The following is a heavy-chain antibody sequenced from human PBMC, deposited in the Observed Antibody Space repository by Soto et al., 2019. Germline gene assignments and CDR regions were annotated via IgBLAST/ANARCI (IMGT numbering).Heavy chain of an antibody. CDR1: GYTFTSYG. CDR2: ISAYNGNT. J-gene: IGHJ5*02. Sequence: QVQLVQSGAEVKKPGASVKVSCKASGYTFTSYGISWVRQAPGQGLEWMGWISAYNGNTNYAQKLQGRVTMTTDTSTSTAYMALRSLRSDDTAVYYCARDKGAYWGGDCYSTWFDPWGQGTLVTVSS. V-gene: IGHV1-18*01. CDR3: ARDKGAYWGGDCYSTWFDP. D-gene: IGHD2-21*02.